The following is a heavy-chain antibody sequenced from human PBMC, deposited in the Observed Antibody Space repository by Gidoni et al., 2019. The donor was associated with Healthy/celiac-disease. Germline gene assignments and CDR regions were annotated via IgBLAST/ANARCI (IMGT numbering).Heavy chain of an antibody. D-gene: IGHD3-22*01. CDR3: ARAEYYDSSGYYQTT. J-gene: IGHJ5*02. CDR2: ISSSSSTI. CDR1: GFTFSSYS. Sequence: EVQLVESGGGLVQPGGSLRLSCAASGFTFSSYSMNWVRQAPGKGLEWVSYISSSSSTIYYADSLKGRFTISRDNAKNSLYLQMNSLRAEDTAVYYCARAEYYDSSGYYQTTWGQGTLVTVSS. V-gene: IGHV3-48*01.